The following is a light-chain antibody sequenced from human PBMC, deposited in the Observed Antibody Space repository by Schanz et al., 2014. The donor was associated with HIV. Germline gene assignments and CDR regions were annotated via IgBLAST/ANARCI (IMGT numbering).Light chain of an antibody. CDR2: SGN. V-gene: IGLV1-44*01. J-gene: IGLJ3*02. CDR1: TSNIGSNG. Sequence: QSVLTQPPSASGTPGQTVTISCSGSTSNIGSNGVNWYQQFPGTAPKLLIYSGNQRPSGVPYRFSGSKSGTSASLAISGLQSEDEGDYYCAVWDDGLKAWVFGGGTKLTVL. CDR3: AVWDDGLKAWV.